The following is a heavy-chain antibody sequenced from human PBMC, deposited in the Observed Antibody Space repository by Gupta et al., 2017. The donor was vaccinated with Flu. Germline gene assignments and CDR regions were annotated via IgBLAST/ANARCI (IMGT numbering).Heavy chain of an antibody. J-gene: IGHJ4*01. CDR1: GYSFTSYW. Sequence: EVQLVQSGAEVKKPGESRKISCKGSGYSFTSYWIGWVRQMPGKGLEWMGIIFPGESETRYSPSFQGQVTISADKAISTAYMQWSRMKASDTAMYYGARTVAGTGNDYGGHGTMVTVYS. CDR3: ARTVAGTGNDY. D-gene: IGHD6-19*01. CDR2: IFPGESET. V-gene: IGHV5-51*01.